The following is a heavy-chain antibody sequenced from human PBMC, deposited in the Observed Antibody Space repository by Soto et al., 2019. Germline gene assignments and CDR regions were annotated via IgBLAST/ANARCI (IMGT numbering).Heavy chain of an antibody. J-gene: IGHJ6*02. Sequence: QVQLVESGGGLVKPGGSLRLSCAASGFTFSDYYMSWIRQAPGKGLEWVSYISSSSSYTNYADSVKGRFTISRDNAKNSLYLQMNSLRAEDTAVYYCARVGGDYGDDEYYYYGMDVWGQGTTVTVSS. CDR3: ARVGGDYGDDEYYYYGMDV. CDR1: GFTFSDYY. D-gene: IGHD4-17*01. V-gene: IGHV3-11*05. CDR2: ISSSSSYT.